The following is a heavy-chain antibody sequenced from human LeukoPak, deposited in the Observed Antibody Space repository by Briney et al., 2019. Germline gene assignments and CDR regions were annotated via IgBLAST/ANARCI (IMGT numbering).Heavy chain of an antibody. V-gene: IGHV4-59*08. CDR1: GGSFSGYY. D-gene: IGHD4-17*01. CDR2: IYYSGST. CDR3: ATYDYGDPKFDY. J-gene: IGHJ4*02. Sequence: SETLSLTCAVYGGSFSGYYWSWIRQPPGKGLEWIGYIYYSGSTNYNPSLKSRVTISVDTSKNQFSLKLSSVTAADTAVYYCATYDYGDPKFDYGGQGTLVTVSS.